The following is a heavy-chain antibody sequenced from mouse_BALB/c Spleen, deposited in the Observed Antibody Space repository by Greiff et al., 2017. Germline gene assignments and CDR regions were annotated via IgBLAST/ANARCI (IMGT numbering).Heavy chain of an antibody. CDR3: ARRSTMISRYYYAMDY. CDR1: GYAFSSYW. D-gene: IGHD2-4*01. V-gene: IGHV1-80*01. CDR2: IYPGDGDT. J-gene: IGHJ4*01. Sequence: QVQLQQSGAELVRPGSSVKISCKASGYAFSSYWMNWVKQRPGQGLEWIGQIYPGDGDTNYNGKFKGKATLTADKSSSTAYMQLSSLTSEDSAVYFCARRSTMISRYYYAMDYWGQGTSVTVSS.